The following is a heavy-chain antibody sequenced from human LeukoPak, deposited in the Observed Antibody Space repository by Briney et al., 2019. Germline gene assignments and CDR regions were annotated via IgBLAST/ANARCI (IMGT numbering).Heavy chain of an antibody. Sequence: PGGSLRLSCAASGFTFSSYGMHWVPQAPGKGLEGVAFIRDDGSNKYYADSVKGRFTISRDNSKNTLYLQMISLRAEDTAVYYCAKDLVLRYCTNGVCPVDYWGQGTLVTVSS. CDR2: IRDDGSNK. CDR3: AKDLVLRYCTNGVCPVDY. V-gene: IGHV3-30*02. D-gene: IGHD2-8*01. J-gene: IGHJ4*02. CDR1: GFTFSSYG.